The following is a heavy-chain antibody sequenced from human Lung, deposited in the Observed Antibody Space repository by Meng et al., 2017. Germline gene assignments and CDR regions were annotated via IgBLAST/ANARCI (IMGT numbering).Heavy chain of an antibody. D-gene: IGHD6-19*01. CDR2: INPNSGGT. V-gene: IGHV1-2*06. Sequence: ASVKVSCKASGYTFTGYYMHWVRQAPGQGLEWMGRINPNSGGTNYAQKFQGRVTMTRDTSISTAYMELSRLGSDDTAVYFCAHQAVAGTRGWFDTWGQGNLVTVSS. CDR3: AHQAVAGTRGWFDT. J-gene: IGHJ5*01. CDR1: GYTFTGYY.